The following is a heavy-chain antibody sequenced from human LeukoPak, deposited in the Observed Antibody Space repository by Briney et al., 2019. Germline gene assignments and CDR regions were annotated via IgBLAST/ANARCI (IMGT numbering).Heavy chain of an antibody. Sequence: PGGSLRLSCAASGFTFSSYAMHWVRQAPGKGLEYVSAISSNGGSTYYANSVKGRFTISRDNSKNTLYLQMGSLRAEDMAVYYCARSYYYDSSGYSSWYFDLWGRGTLVTVSS. J-gene: IGHJ2*01. D-gene: IGHD3-22*01. V-gene: IGHV3-64*01. CDR2: ISSNGGST. CDR3: ARSYYYDSSGYSSWYFDL. CDR1: GFTFSSYA.